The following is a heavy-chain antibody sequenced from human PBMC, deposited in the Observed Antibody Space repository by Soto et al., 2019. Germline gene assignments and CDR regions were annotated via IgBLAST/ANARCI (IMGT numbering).Heavy chain of an antibody. V-gene: IGHV4-30-4*01. J-gene: IGHJ6*02. CDR1: GGSISSGDYY. Sequence: SETLSLTCTVSGGSISSGDYYWSWIRQPPGKSLEWIGYIYYSGSTYYNPSLKSRVTISVDTSKNQFSLKLSSVTAADTAVYYCVGPVGYYYGMDVWGQGTTVTVSS. CDR2: IYYSGST. CDR3: VGPVGYYYGMDV. D-gene: IGHD1-26*01.